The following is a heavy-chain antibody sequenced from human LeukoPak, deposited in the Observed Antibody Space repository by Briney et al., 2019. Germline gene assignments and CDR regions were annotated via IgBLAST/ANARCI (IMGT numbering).Heavy chain of an antibody. D-gene: IGHD6-6*01. CDR1: GGSFSGYY. V-gene: IGHV4-34*01. CDR3: ARALTWSFFWEGSSPPGMDV. CDR2: INHSGST. Sequence: PSETLSLTCAVYGGSFSGYYWSWIRQPPGKGLEWIGEINHSGSTNYNPSLKSRVTISVDTSKNQFSLKLSSVTAADTAVYYCARALTWSFFWEGSSPPGMDVWGQGTTVTVSS. J-gene: IGHJ6*02.